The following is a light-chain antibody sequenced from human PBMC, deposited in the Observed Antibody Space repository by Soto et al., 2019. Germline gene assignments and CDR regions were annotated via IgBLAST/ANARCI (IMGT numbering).Light chain of an antibody. J-gene: IGLJ2*01. CDR2: SNN. CDR1: SSNIGRNA. Sequence: QSVLTQPPSASGTPGQRVAISCSGSSSNIGRNAVHWYQQLPGTAPKPLIFSNNQRPSGVPDRFSGSRSGTSASLAISGLQAEDEAEYYCAAWDDSLNGVLFGGGTKLTVL. CDR3: AAWDDSLNGVL. V-gene: IGLV1-44*01.